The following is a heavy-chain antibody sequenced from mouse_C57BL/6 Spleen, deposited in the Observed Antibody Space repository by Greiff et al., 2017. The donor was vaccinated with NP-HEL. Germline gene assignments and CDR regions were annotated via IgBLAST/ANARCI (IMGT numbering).Heavy chain of an antibody. CDR2: IDPSDSET. J-gene: IGHJ2*01. V-gene: IGHV1-52*01. Sequence: VQLQQPGAELVRPGSSVKLSCKASDYTFTSYWMHWVKQRPIQGLEWIGNIDPSDSETHYNQKFKDKATLTVDKSSSTAYMQLSSLTSEDSAVYYCATTVVAPYFDYWGQGTTLTVSS. CDR1: DYTFTSYW. D-gene: IGHD1-1*01. CDR3: ATTVVAPYFDY.